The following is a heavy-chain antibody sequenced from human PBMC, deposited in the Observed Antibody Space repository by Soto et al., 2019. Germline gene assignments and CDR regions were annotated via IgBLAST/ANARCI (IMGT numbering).Heavy chain of an antibody. CDR2: ISWDGGST. CDR1: GFTFDDYT. Sequence: EVQLVESGGVVVQPGGSLRLSCAASGFTFDDYTMHWVRQAPGQGLEWVSLISWDGGSTYYADSVKGRFTISRDNSKNSLYLQMNSLRTEDTALYYCAKDACLGYCTNGVGIAYGMDVWGQGTTVTVSS. J-gene: IGHJ6*02. V-gene: IGHV3-43*01. D-gene: IGHD2-8*01. CDR3: AKDACLGYCTNGVGIAYGMDV.